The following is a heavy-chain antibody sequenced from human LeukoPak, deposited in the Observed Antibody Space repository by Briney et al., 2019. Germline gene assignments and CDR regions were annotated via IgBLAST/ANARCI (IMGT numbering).Heavy chain of an antibody. J-gene: IGHJ4*02. CDR1: GGSISSSSYY. D-gene: IGHD7-27*01. V-gene: IGHV4-61*01. CDR2: IYYSGST. Sequence: PSETLSLTCTVSGGSISSSSYYWGWIRQPPGKGLEWIGYIYYSGSTNYNPSLKSRVTISVDTSKNQFSLKLSSVTAADTAVYYCARDRTGDLDYWGQGTLVTVSS. CDR3: ARDRTGDLDY.